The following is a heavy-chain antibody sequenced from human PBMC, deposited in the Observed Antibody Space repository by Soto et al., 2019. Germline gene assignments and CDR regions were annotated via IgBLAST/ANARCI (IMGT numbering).Heavy chain of an antibody. J-gene: IGHJ4*02. D-gene: IGHD6-13*01. CDR2: INAGNGNT. CDR1: GYTFTSYA. CDR3: ARDRTTIAADVLSFDY. Sequence: QVQLVQSGAGEKKPGASVKVSCKASGYTFTSYAMPWVRQAPGQRLEWMGWINAGNGNTKYSQKFQGRVTITRDTSASTAYRELSSLRSEDTAVDYCARDRTTIAADVLSFDYWGQGTLVTVSS. V-gene: IGHV1-3*05.